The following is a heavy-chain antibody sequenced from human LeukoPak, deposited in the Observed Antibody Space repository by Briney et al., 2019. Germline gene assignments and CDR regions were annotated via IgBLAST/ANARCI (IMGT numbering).Heavy chain of an antibody. CDR1: GNSFTSYY. CDR3: ARLSDLYNGTYLLDS. D-gene: IGHD1-26*01. V-gene: IGHV4-59*12. J-gene: IGHJ4*02. CDR2: GDHFGGA. Sequence: SETLSLTCTVSGNSFTSYYWSWIRQPPGKGLEWIGYGDHFGGAIYNPSLKSRVTISVDSSKNQFSLRLTSVTAADTAVYHCARLSDLYNGTYLLDSWSQGTLVTVSS.